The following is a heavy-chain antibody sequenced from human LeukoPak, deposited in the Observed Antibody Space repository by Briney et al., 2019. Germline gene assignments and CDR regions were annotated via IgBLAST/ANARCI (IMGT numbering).Heavy chain of an antibody. V-gene: IGHV3-21*01. CDR2: ISSSSSYI. CDR3: GRITMRWGDY. D-gene: IGHD5-24*01. CDR1: GFTFDDYG. J-gene: IGHJ4*02. Sequence: GGSLRLSXAASGFTFDDYGMSWVRQAPGKGLEWVSSISSSSSYIYYADSVKGRFTISRDNAKNSLYLQMNSLRAEDTAVYYCGRITMRWGDYWGQGTLVTVSS.